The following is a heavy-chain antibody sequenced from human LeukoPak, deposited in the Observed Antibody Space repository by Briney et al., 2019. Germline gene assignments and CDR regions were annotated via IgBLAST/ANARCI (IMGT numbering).Heavy chain of an antibody. CDR3: ARDFRRGTSGWSAEYFQH. Sequence: ASVKVSCKASGYTFAYYPMNWVRQAPGQGLEWMGWINTDTGNPTYAQGFTGRFVFSLDTSVSTAYLQISSLKADDTAVYYCARDFRRGTSGWSAEYFQHRGQGTLVSVSS. CDR2: INTDTGNP. CDR1: GYTFAYYP. V-gene: IGHV7-4-1*02. J-gene: IGHJ1*01. D-gene: IGHD6-19*01.